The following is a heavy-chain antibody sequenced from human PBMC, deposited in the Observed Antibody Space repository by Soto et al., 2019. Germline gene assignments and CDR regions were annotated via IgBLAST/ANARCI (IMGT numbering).Heavy chain of an antibody. J-gene: IGHJ4*02. V-gene: IGHV3-15*01. CDR1: GFTFNNAC. D-gene: IGHD3-16*02. Sequence: EVQLVESGGGLVKPGGSLRLSCAASGFTFNNACMSWVRQAPGKGLEWVGRIKSKTDGGTTDYAAPVKGRFPISRDDSKNTVYLQRISLNTEDTAVYYCATETLGYCYRPYCNDYFDYWGQGTLVTVSS. CDR2: IKSKTDGGTT. CDR3: ATETLGYCYRPYCNDYFDY.